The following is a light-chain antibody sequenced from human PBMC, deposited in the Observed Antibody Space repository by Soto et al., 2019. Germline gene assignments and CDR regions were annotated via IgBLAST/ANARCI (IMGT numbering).Light chain of an antibody. Sequence: EIVLTQSPGTLSLSPGERATLSCRASQSVAGRYLAWYQQTPGQAPRLLIYGAATRASGVPDRFSGRGSGTDVTLTISRLEPEDFAVYYCQQYGGSPPYTFGPGTKVDIK. CDR2: GAA. V-gene: IGKV3-20*01. CDR3: QQYGGSPPYT. J-gene: IGKJ3*01. CDR1: QSVAGRY.